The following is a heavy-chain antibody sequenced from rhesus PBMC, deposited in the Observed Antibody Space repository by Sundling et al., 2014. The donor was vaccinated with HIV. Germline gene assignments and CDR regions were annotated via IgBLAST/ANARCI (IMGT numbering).Heavy chain of an antibody. CDR2: ISSGGGST. Sequence: EVQLVESGGGLVQPGGSLRLSCAASGFTFSSYGMYWVRQAPGKGLEWISAISSGGGSTYYADSVKGRFTISRDNSKNTLSLQMNSLRAEDTAVYYCAKSVSGYTYNYYGLDSWGQGVVVTVSS. CDR3: AKSVSGYTYNYYGLDS. V-gene: IGHV3S42*01. D-gene: IGHD5-24*01. CDR1: GFTFSSYG. J-gene: IGHJ6*01.